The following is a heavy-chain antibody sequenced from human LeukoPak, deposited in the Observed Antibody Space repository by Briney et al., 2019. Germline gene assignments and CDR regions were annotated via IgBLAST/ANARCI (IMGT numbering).Heavy chain of an antibody. D-gene: IGHD4-17*01. Sequence: SETLSLTCTVSGGSISSYYWSWIRQPAGKGLEWIGRIYTSGSTNYNPSLKSRVTMSVDTSKNQFSLKLSSVTAADTAVYYCARDKTYGDYWGFYYGMDVWGQGTTVTVSS. CDR1: GGSISSYY. V-gene: IGHV4-4*07. J-gene: IGHJ6*02. CDR3: ARDKTYGDYWGFYYGMDV. CDR2: IYTSGST.